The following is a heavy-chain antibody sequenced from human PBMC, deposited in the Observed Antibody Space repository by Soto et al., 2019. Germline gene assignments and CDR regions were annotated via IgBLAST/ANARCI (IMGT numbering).Heavy chain of an antibody. CDR1: CGSMNSSSYY. Sequence: SETLCVTGTVSCGSMNSSSYYWGWIRQPPGKGLEWIVSIYCVVVTYCKPSLKIRVTICVDPSKKEFSLKLGSVTAADRAVDYRAASPAAATIPTDYWGQGTPVTSPQ. CDR3: AASPAAATIPTDY. V-gene: IGHV4-39*01. D-gene: IGHD6-13*01. CDR2: IYCVVVT. J-gene: IGHJ4*02.